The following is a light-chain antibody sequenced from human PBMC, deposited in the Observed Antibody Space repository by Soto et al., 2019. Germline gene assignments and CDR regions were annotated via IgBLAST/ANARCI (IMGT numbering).Light chain of an antibody. V-gene: IGKV1-17*01. Sequence: DIQMTQSPSSLSASVGDRVTITCRASQGIGGDAGWYQQKPGKPPKRLLYATSTLQSGIPPRFSGGGFGTEFTLTISSLQPEDLATYYCVQHNSYPRTFGQGTRVEMK. CDR1: QGIGGD. CDR3: VQHNSYPRT. CDR2: ATS. J-gene: IGKJ1*01.